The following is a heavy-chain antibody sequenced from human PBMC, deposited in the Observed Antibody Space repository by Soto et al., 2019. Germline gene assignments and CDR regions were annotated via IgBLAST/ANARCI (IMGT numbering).Heavy chain of an antibody. D-gene: IGHD4-17*01. V-gene: IGHV3-30-3*01. CDR3: ARDPKPTVTVDY. CDR2: ISYDGSNK. J-gene: IGHJ4*02. CDR1: GFTFSSYA. Sequence: QVQLVESGGGVVQPGRSLRLSCAASGFTFSSYAMHWVRQAPGKGLEWVAVISYDGSNKYYADSVKGRFTISRDNSKNTRYLQMNSLRAEGTAVYYCARDPKPTVTVDYWGQGTLVTVSS.